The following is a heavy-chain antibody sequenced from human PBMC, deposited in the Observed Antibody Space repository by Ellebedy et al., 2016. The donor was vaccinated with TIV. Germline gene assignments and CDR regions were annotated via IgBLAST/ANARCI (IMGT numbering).Heavy chain of an antibody. V-gene: IGHV3-23*01. CDR1: GFTFSSYA. Sequence: GESLKISCAASGFTFSSYAMAWVRQAPGKGVEWVSAIGPSSNYAFYIDSVKGRFTISRDNVKNTLYLQVDSLRAEDTAIYYGAKEIVSRSSLTFDYWGQGTLLTVSS. J-gene: IGHJ4*02. CDR3: AKEIVSRSSLTFDY. D-gene: IGHD2-2*01. CDR2: IGPSSNYA.